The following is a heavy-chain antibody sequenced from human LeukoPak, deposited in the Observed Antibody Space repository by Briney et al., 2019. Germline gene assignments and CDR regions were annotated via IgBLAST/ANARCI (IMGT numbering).Heavy chain of an antibody. J-gene: IGHJ6*03. CDR1: GFTFSSYW. CDR3: ARDFELRRNYYDSSGYYHNYYMDV. CDR2: IKQDGSEK. Sequence: GGSLRLSXAASGFTFSSYWMSWLRQAPGKGLEWVANIKQDGSEKYYVDSVKGRFTISRDNAKNSLYLQMNSLRAEDTAVYYCARDFELRRNYYDSSGYYHNYYMDVWAKGPRSPSP. V-gene: IGHV3-7*01. D-gene: IGHD3-22*01.